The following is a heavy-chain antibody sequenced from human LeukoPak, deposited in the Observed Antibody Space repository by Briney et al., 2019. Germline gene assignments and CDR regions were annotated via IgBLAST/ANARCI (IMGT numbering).Heavy chain of an antibody. J-gene: IGHJ5*02. CDR1: GFTFSSYA. Sequence: PGGSLRLSCAASGFTFSSYAMSWVRQAPGKGLEWVSAISGSGGSTYYADSVKGRFTISRDNSKNTLYLQMNSLRAEDTAVYYCEKEVPLYASPMKWFDPWGQGTLVTVSS. V-gene: IGHV3-23*01. CDR2: ISGSGGST. D-gene: IGHD5/OR15-5a*01. CDR3: EKEVPLYASPMKWFDP.